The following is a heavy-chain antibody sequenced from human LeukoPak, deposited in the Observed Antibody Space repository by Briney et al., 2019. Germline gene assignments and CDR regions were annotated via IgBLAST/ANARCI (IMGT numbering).Heavy chain of an antibody. CDR3: AKHIYGVVSIQQ. J-gene: IGHJ1*01. CDR1: GFTFRDAW. D-gene: IGHD3-3*01. CDR2: IRSKTDGGTT. V-gene: IGHV3-15*01. Sequence: GGSLRLSCAASGFTFRDAWMTWVRQAPGKGLEWVGRIRSKTDGGTTDYAVSVQGRFTISRDDSKNTLYLQMSSLKTEDTAVYYCAKHIYGVVSIQQWGQGTLVTVST.